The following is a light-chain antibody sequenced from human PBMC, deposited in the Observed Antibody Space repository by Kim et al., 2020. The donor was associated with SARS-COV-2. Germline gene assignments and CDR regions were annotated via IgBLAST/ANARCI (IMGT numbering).Light chain of an antibody. V-gene: IGKV3-11*01. J-gene: IGKJ5*01. CDR2: DAS. Sequence: PGNGAPPSCGASRSGGSYFAWYQQKPGQPPRLLIYDASVRATGVPARFRGSGYGTDFTLTIDSLEPEDFVVYYCHHRSDWPRGAFGQGTRLEIK. CDR3: HHRSDWPRGA. CDR1: RSGGSY.